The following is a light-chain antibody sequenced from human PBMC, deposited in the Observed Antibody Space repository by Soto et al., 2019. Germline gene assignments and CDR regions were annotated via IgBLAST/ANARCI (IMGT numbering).Light chain of an antibody. V-gene: IGKV1-17*01. CDR3: RQHHSYPQT. CDR2: AVS. J-gene: IGKJ1*01. Sequence: DIQMTQSPSSLSASVGDGVTITCRASQGIKNDLAWYQQKPGKAPKRLIYAVSSLQSGVPSRFSGSGSGTEFTLTISSLQPEDVATYYCRQHHSYPQTCGQGTKVDIK. CDR1: QGIKND.